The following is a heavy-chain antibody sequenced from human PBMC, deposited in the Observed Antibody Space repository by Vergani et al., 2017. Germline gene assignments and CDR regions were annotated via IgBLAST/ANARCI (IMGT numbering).Heavy chain of an antibody. Sequence: QVQLVQSGAEVKKPGASVKVSCKVSGYTLTELSMHWVRQAPGKGLEWMGGFDPEDGETIYAQKFQGRVTMTEDTSTSTAYMELRSLRSDDTAVYYCARDWRYYGSGSYIWAPWGQGTLVTVSS. J-gene: IGHJ5*02. D-gene: IGHD3-10*01. V-gene: IGHV1-24*01. CDR3: ARDWRYYGSGSYIWAP. CDR2: FDPEDGET. CDR1: GYTLTELS.